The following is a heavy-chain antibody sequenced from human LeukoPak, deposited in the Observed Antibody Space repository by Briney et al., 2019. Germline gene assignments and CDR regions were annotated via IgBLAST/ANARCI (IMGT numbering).Heavy chain of an antibody. Sequence: SETLSLTCTVSGGSISSSSYYWGWIRQPPGKGLEWIGSIYYSGSTYYNPSLKSRVTISVDTSKNQFSLKLSSVTAADTAVYYCARNSNILNWFDPWGQGTLVTVSS. CDR1: GGSISSSSYY. CDR2: IYYSGST. V-gene: IGHV4-39*07. CDR3: ARNSNILNWFDP. D-gene: IGHD2/OR15-2a*01. J-gene: IGHJ5*02.